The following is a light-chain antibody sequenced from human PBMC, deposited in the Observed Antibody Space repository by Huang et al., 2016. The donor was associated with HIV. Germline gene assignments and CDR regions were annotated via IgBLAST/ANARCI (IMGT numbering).Light chain of an antibody. J-gene: IGKJ1*01. CDR1: QGIRND. V-gene: IGKV1-6*01. CDR2: AAS. CDR3: LQDFNYPRT. Sequence: AIQMTQSPSSLSASLGDRITITCRASQGIRNDLGWYQHTPGKAPKRLIYAASELQVGVPLRFRGSGTGTDFTIIITSLQPEDVGTYYCLQDFNYPRTFGQGTTVNI.